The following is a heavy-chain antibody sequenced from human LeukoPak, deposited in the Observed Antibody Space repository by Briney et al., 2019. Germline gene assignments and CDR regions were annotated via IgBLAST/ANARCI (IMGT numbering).Heavy chain of an antibody. D-gene: IGHD5-18*01. CDR1: GFTFSNYE. V-gene: IGHV3-48*03. J-gene: IGHJ4*02. CDR2: ISSSGRNI. Sequence: GGSLRLSCAASGFTFSNYEFNWVRQAPGKGLEWVSYISSSGRNIYYADSVKGRFTISRDNAKNSLYLQMNSLRAEDTAVYHCARDLVQLWSKDFWGQGTLVTVSS. CDR3: ARDLVQLWSKDF.